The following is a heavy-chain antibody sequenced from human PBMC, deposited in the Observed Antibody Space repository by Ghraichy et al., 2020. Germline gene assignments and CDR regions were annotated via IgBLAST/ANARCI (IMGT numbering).Heavy chain of an antibody. D-gene: IGHD1-26*01. CDR2: INMDGGST. Sequence: GGSLRLSCAASGFTFSSYWMHWVRQAPGKGLVWVSRINMDGGSTSYADSVKGRFTISRDNAKNTLYLQMNSLRAEDTAVYYCVRRLGVGATNRPLDYWGQGSLVTVSS. V-gene: IGHV3-74*01. J-gene: IGHJ4*02. CDR1: GFTFSSYW. CDR3: VRRLGVGATNRPLDY.